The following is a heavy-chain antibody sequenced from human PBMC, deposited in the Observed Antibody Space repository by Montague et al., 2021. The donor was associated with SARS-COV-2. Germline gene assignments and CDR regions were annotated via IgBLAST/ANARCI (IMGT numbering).Heavy chain of an antibody. CDR2: VDWSSGFF. D-gene: IGHD3-9*01. CDR1: GFTFDDYA. V-gene: IGHV3-9*01. Sequence: LRLSCAASGFTFDDYAMHWVRQAPGAGLGWVAGVDWSSGFFAYADSVRGRFTISRDNAKNSLYLQMNSLKVEDTALYYCAKAPWGSDWYYFDYWGQGTLVTVSS. CDR3: AKAPWGSDWYYFDY. J-gene: IGHJ4*02.